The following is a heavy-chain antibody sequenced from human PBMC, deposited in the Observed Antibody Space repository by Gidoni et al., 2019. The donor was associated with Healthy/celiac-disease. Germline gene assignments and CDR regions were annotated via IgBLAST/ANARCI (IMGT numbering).Heavy chain of an antibody. Sequence: QVQLQESGPGLVKPSQTLSLTCTVSGGSISSGSYYWSWIRQPAGKGLEWIGRIYTSGSTNYNPSLKSRVTMSVDTSKNQFSLKLSSVTAADTAVYYCARDGGGADTTWGQGTLVTVSS. D-gene: IGHD3-16*01. J-gene: IGHJ5*02. CDR3: ARDGGGADTT. CDR2: IYTSGST. CDR1: GGSISSGSYY. V-gene: IGHV4-61*02.